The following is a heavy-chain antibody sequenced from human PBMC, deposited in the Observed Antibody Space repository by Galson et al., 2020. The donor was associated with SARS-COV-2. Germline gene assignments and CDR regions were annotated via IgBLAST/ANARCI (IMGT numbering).Heavy chain of an antibody. J-gene: IGHJ1*01. CDR3: VRDTPERELQY. V-gene: IGHV3-30*04. CDR1: GFTFINYF. D-gene: IGHD1-7*01. Sequence: GESLKISCAASGFTFINYFLHWVRQAPGKGLEWVAAVSYDGGEKLYADSVKGRFTISRDNSKNPLYLQMGSLRGEDTAMYYCVRDTPERELQYWGQGTLVTVSS. CDR2: VSYDGGEK.